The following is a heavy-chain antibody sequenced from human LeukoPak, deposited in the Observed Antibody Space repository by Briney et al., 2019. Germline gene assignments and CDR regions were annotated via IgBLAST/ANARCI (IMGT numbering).Heavy chain of an antibody. D-gene: IGHD2/OR15-2a*01. Sequence: PGGSLRLSCAASGFTFNTYSMSWVRQAPGKGLEWVSSISDNSNYIYYADSVEGRFTISRDNAKNSLYLQMNSLRVEDTAVYYCTREGILGTQWGSKYWGQGTLVTVSS. CDR3: TREGILGTQWGSKY. V-gene: IGHV3-21*01. CDR2: ISDNSNYI. J-gene: IGHJ4*02. CDR1: GFTFNTYS.